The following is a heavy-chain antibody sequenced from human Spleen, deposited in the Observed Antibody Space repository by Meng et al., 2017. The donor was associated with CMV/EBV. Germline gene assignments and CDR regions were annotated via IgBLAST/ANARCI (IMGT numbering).Heavy chain of an antibody. J-gene: IGHJ4*02. CDR2: INHVGST. CDR3: ARALYYYDSSPSYPKAPWDY. V-gene: IGHV4-34*01. CDR1: FNNYY. Sequence: FNNYYWSWIRQSPGKGLEWIGEINHVGSTNYNPSLKSRITISVDTSKNQFSLNLNSVTAADTAVYYCARALYYYDSSPSYPKAPWDYWSQGTLVTVSS. D-gene: IGHD3-22*01.